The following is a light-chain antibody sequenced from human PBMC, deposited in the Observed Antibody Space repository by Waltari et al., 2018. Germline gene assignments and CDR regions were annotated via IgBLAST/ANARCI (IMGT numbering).Light chain of an antibody. CDR1: SSDVGGYNR. V-gene: IGLV2-18*02. CDR3: NSYKTGSSYV. J-gene: IGLJ1*01. CDR2: EVS. Sequence: QSALTQPPSVSGSPGQSVTISCTGTSSDVGGYNRVSWYQQPPGTAPKLMIYEVSNRPSGVPDRFSWSKSGNTASLTISGLQAEDEADYYCNSYKTGSSYVFGTGTKVTVL.